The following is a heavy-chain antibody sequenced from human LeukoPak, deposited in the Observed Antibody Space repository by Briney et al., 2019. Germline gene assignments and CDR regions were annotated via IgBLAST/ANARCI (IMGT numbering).Heavy chain of an antibody. CDR1: GYTFTSYY. CDR3: ARDHYYDPNGHYFDY. Sequence: VASVKVSFKASGYTFTSYYMHWVRQAPGQGLEWMGMINPSGGSTSSAQKFQGRVTMTWDTSTSTFYMDLSSLTSDDTAVYYCARDHYYDPNGHYFDYWGQGTLVTVSS. D-gene: IGHD3-22*01. J-gene: IGHJ4*02. V-gene: IGHV1-46*01. CDR2: INPSGGST.